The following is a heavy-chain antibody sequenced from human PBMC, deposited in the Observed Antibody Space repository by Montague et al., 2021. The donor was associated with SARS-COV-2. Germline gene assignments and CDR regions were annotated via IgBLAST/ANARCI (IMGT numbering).Heavy chain of an antibody. J-gene: IGHJ6*03. D-gene: IGHD3-10*01. V-gene: IGHV4-39*01. CDR3: ASSYYYGSATYGYNYYMGV. Sequence: SETLSLTCTVSGGSVSSSPYYWGWIRQPPGRGLEWVGCISYSGRTYFSPSLKSRLTISVDSSENQFSLRLSSVTAADTAVYYCASSYYYGSATYGYNYYMGVWGKGTTVTVSS. CDR2: ISYSGRT. CDR1: GGSVSSSPYY.